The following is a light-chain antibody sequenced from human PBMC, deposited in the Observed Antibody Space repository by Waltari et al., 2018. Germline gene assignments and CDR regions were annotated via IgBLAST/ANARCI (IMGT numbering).Light chain of an antibody. CDR2: AAS. CDR1: QGIGDN. CDR3: PLLNSFHWT. V-gene: IGKV1-9*01. Sequence: IQCTEAPSSPSASVADRVTITCRASQGIGDNLAWDQQKPRKAPKLLIYAASTLQSGVPSSFSGSGAGPHVTVSSSRLQPEDFAMYDRPLLNSFHWTFGQGTTVE. J-gene: IGKJ1*01.